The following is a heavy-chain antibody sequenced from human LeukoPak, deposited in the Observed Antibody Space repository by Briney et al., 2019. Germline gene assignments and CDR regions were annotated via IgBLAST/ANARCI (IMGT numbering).Heavy chain of an antibody. J-gene: IGHJ5*02. CDR1: GGSISSSSYY. Sequence: PSETLSLTCTVSGGSISSSSYYWGWIRQPPGKGLEWIGSIYYSGSTYYNPSLKSRVTISVDTSKNQFSLKLSSVTAADTAVYYCARDTLGYPNWFDPWGQGTLVTVSS. CDR2: IYYSGST. D-gene: IGHD2-15*01. CDR3: ARDTLGYPNWFDP. V-gene: IGHV4-39*07.